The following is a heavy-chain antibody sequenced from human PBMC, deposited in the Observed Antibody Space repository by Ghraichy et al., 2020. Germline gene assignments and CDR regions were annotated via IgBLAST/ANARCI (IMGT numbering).Heavy chain of an antibody. J-gene: IGHJ4*02. CDR2: MNPNSGNT. D-gene: IGHD3-3*01. V-gene: IGHV1-8*01. Sequence: ASVKVSCKASGYTFTSYDINWVRQATGQGLEWMGWMNPNSGNTGYAQKFQGRVTMTRNTSISTAYMELSSLRSEDTAVYYCARGPRITIFGVVIRSHQYYFDYWGQGTLVTVSS. CDR1: GYTFTSYD. CDR3: ARGPRITIFGVVIRSHQYYFDY.